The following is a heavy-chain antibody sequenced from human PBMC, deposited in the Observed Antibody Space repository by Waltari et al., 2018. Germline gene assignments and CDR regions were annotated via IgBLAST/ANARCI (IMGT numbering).Heavy chain of an antibody. CDR1: GGSLSSKNYY. Sequence: QVQLQESGPGLLKPSQTLSLTCTVSGGSLSSKNYYWSWIRQPPGKGLEWIGYIYNSGDTFYQPSLKSRVTISKDTSKNQFSLRLRSVTAADTAVYYCARVIAVAGTGGMDVWGQGTTVTVSS. CDR2: IYNSGDT. J-gene: IGHJ6*02. D-gene: IGHD6-19*01. V-gene: IGHV4-30-4*01. CDR3: ARVIAVAGTGGMDV.